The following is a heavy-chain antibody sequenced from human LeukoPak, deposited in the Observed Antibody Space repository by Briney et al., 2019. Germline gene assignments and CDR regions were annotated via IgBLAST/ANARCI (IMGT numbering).Heavy chain of an antibody. J-gene: IGHJ4*02. CDR2: IRYDGSNK. CDR3: AKDAYYDFWSGFGDY. D-gene: IGHD3-3*01. V-gene: IGHV3-30*02. Sequence: GGSLRLSCAASGFTFSSYGMHWVRQAPGKGLEWVAFIRYDGSNKYYADSVKGRFTISRDNSKNTLYLQMNSLRAEDTAVYYCAKDAYYDFWSGFGDYWGQGTLVTVSS. CDR1: GFTFSSYG.